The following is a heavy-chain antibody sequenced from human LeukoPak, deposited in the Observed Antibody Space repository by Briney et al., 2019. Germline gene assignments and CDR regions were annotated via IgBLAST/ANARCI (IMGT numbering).Heavy chain of an antibody. CDR1: TSR. CDR2: IGSYGGDT. Sequence: VASVKVSCKATSRISWVRQAPGQGLEWMGWIGSYGGDTYYAQKFQGRVTVTTGTSTSTVYMELRSLRSDDTAVYYCARDLWNFYDDSGYYRDFDSWGQGTLVTVSS. J-gene: IGHJ5*01. V-gene: IGHV1-18*01. D-gene: IGHD3-22*01. CDR3: ARDLWNFYDDSGYYRDFDS.